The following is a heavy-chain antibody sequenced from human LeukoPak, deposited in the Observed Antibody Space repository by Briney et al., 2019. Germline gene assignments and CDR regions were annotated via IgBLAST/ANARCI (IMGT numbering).Heavy chain of an antibody. D-gene: IGHD6-19*01. CDR1: GYSFTSYW. CDR2: IDPSDSYT. Sequence: GESLKISCKGSGYSFTSYWISWVRQRPGKGLGWMGRIDPSDSYTNYSPSFQGHVTISADKSISTAYLQWSSLKASDTAMYYCASLLDSSGWANDAFDIWGQGTMVTVSS. CDR3: ASLLDSSGWANDAFDI. V-gene: IGHV5-10-1*01. J-gene: IGHJ3*02.